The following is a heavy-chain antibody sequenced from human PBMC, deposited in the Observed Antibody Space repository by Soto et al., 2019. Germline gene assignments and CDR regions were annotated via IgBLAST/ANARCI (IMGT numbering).Heavy chain of an antibody. J-gene: IGHJ4*02. D-gene: IGHD3-22*01. CDR3: ARAPLHYYDSSGYYYVPSFDY. CDR2: IYYSGST. V-gene: IGHV4-31*03. CDR1: GGSISSGGYY. Sequence: QVQLQESGPGLVKPSQTLSLTCTVSGGSISSGGYYWSWIRQHPGKGLEWIGYIYYSGSTYYNPSLKSRVTISVDTSKNPFSLKLSSVTAADTAVYYCARAPLHYYDSSGYYYVPSFDYWGQGTLVTVSS.